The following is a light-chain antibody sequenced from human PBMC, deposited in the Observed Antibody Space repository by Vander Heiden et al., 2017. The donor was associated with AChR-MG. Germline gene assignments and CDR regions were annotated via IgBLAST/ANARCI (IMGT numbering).Light chain of an antibody. CDR2: RDN. CDR3: HVWDTSTGV. V-gene: IGLV3-9*01. J-gene: IGLJ3*02. CDR1: NIGIKN. Sequence: SYDLTQPLPVSVALGQTARITCGGNNIGIKNVHWYHQKPGQAPVLVIYRDNNRPSGIPERFSGSNSGNTATLTISRAQAGDEADYYCHVWDTSTGVFGGGTKLTVL.